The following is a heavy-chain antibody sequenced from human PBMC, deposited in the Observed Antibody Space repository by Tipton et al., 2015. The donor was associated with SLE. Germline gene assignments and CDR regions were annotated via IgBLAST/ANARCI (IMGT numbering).Heavy chain of an antibody. D-gene: IGHD3-10*01. CDR2: VYYSGSI. V-gene: IGHV4-31*03. CDR3: ARGVRYYASGTYPYFYYFMDV. J-gene: IGHJ6*03. CDR1: GVSISRGGYY. Sequence: TLSLTCTVSGVSISRGGYYWSWIRQQPGKGLEWIAYVYYSGSIYYNPSLQGRGSISVDTSKNQFSLKLNSVTAADTGVYYCARGVRYYASGTYPYFYYFMDVWGKGTTVTVSS.